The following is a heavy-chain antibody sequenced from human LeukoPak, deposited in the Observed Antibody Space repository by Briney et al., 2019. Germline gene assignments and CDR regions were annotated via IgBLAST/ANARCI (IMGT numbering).Heavy chain of an antibody. J-gene: IGHJ5*02. V-gene: IGHV1-69*13. CDR1: GGTFSSYA. D-gene: IGHD2-2*01. CDR3: AEVPAALSNWFDP. CDR2: IIPIFGSA. Sequence: ASVKVSCKASGGTFSSYAISWVRQAPGQGLEWMGVIIPIFGSANYAQKFQGRVTITVDDSTSTAYMELRSLRSEDTAVYYCAEVPAALSNWFDPWGQGTLVTVSS.